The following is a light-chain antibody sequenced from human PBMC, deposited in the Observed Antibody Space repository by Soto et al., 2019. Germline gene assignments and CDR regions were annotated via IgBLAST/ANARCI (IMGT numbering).Light chain of an antibody. J-gene: IGKJ4*01. CDR1: QSVSSN. CDR2: GAS. CDR3: QQHGSSPLT. V-gene: IGKV3-15*01. Sequence: EIVMTQSPATLSVSPGERATLSCRASQSVSSNLAWYQQKPGQAPRLLIYGASTRATGFPARFSGRGSGTDFTLTISRLEPEDFAVYFCQQHGSSPLTFGGGTKVDIK.